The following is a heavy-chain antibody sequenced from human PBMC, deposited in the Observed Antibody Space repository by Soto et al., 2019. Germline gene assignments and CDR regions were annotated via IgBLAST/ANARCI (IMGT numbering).Heavy chain of an antibody. V-gene: IGHV3-23*01. CDR3: AKTIRGYCWAGDS. CDR1: GFTFSSYA. J-gene: IGHJ4*02. Sequence: EVQLSESGGGLVQPGGSLRLSCAASGFTFSSYAISWVRQAPGKGLEWVSGIGGSGDNTYYADYVRGRFTISRDNSRNTLYLQMNSLRAEDTALYYCAKTIRGYCWAGDSWGRGTLDTVSS. D-gene: IGHD2-21*01. CDR2: IGGSGDNT.